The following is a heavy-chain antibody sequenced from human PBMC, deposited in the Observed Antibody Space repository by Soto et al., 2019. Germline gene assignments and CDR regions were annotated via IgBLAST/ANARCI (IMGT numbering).Heavy chain of an antibody. J-gene: IGHJ4*02. CDR3: AKDERRQTKYYFDY. Sequence: GGSLRLSCAVSGITFSRYGMHWVRQAPGKGLEWVAFISYEVRNKFYAESWKCRFSIARYNSKSTLYLQMNSLRAEDTAVYSCAKDERRQTKYYFDYWGQGTLVTVSS. D-gene: IGHD1-1*01. V-gene: IGHV3-30*18. CDR2: ISYEVRNK. CDR1: GITFSRYG.